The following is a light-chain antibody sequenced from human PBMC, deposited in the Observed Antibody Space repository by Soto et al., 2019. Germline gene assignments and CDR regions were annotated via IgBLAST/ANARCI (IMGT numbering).Light chain of an antibody. Sequence: DIQMTQSPSSLSASVGDRVTITCRASQGISNYLAWYQQKPGKVPKLLIYAASTLQSGFPSRFSGSGSGTDFTLTISSLQPEYVATYYCQKGGTFGQGTKVEIK. J-gene: IGKJ1*01. V-gene: IGKV1-27*01. CDR3: QKGGT. CDR2: AAS. CDR1: QGISNY.